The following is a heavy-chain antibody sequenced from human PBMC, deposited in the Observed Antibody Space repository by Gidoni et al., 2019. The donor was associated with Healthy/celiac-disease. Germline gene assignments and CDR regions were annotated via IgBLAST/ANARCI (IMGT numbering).Heavy chain of an antibody. CDR2: ISWNSGSI. V-gene: IGHV3-9*01. CDR3: AKDIRMVGSGSYYKSYYYYYMDV. CDR1: GFTFDDYA. J-gene: IGHJ6*03. Sequence: EVQLVESGGGLVQPGRSLRLSCAASGFTFDDYAMHWVRQAPGKGLEWVSGISWNSGSIGYADSVKGRFTISRDNAKNSLYLQMNSLGAEDTALYYCAKDIRMVGSGSYYKSYYYYYMDVWGKGTTVTVSS. D-gene: IGHD3-10*01.